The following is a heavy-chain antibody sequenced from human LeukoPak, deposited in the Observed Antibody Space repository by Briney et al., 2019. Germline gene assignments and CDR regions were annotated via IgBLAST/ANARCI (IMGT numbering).Heavy chain of an antibody. CDR2: INHSGST. J-gene: IGHJ5*01. D-gene: IGHD2-2*01. CDR1: GYSISSGYY. V-gene: IGHV4-38-2*01. CDR3: ARPYCSSTSCPDS. Sequence: SETLSLTCAVSGYSISSGYYWGWIRQPPGKGLEWIGEINHSGSTNYNPSLKSRVTISVDTSKNQFSLKLSSVTAADTAVYYCARPYCSSTSCPDSWGQGTLVTVSS.